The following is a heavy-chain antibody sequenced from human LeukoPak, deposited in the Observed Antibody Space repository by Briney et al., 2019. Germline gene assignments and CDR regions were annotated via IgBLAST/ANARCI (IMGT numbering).Heavy chain of an antibody. CDR3: VRASPRYSDPARERTYSGSYYYAFDI. Sequence: GGSLRLSCAASGFTVSSNYMNWVRQAPGKGLEWVSVIYTGGTTYYADSVKGRFTISRDNSKNTLFLQMNSLRAEDAAVYYCVRASPRYSDPARERTYSGSYYYAFDIWGQGTMVTVSS. CDR1: GFTVSSNY. J-gene: IGHJ3*02. CDR2: IYTGGTT. D-gene: IGHD1-26*01. V-gene: IGHV3-66*01.